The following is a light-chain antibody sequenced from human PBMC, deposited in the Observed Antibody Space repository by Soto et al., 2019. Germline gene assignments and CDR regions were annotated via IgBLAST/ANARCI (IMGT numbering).Light chain of an antibody. CDR3: QQYNSYSA. CDR1: QSISTY. V-gene: IGKV1-5*01. Sequence: DIQMTQSPSSLSASVEDRVTITCRASQSISTYLNWYQQKPGKAPKLLIYDASSLESGVPSRFSGSGSGTEFTLTISSLQPDDFATYYCQQYNSYSAFGQGTKVDNK. J-gene: IGKJ1*01. CDR2: DAS.